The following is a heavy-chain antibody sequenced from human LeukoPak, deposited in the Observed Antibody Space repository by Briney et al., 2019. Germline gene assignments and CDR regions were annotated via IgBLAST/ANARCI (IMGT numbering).Heavy chain of an antibody. Sequence: PGRSLRLSCAASGFTFSSYGMHWVRQAPGKGLEWVAVISYDGSNKYYADSVKGRFTISRDNSKNTLYLQMNSLRAEDMALYYCAKGTATGITFRYYYMDVWGKGTTVTVSS. CDR3: AKGTATGITFRYYYMDV. J-gene: IGHJ6*03. CDR1: GFTFSSYG. CDR2: ISYDGSNK. V-gene: IGHV3-30*18. D-gene: IGHD6-13*01.